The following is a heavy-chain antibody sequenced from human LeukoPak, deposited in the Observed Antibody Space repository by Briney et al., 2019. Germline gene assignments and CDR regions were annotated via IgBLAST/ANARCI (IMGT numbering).Heavy chain of an antibody. Sequence: GESLKISCKGSGYSFTSYWIGWVRQMPGKGLAWMGIIYPGDSDTRYSPSFQGQVTISADKSISTAYLQWSSLKASDTAMYYCARGVDTAMVTGAFDIWGQGTMVTVSS. V-gene: IGHV5-51*01. D-gene: IGHD5-18*01. CDR1: GYSFTSYW. CDR3: ARGVDTAMVTGAFDI. CDR2: IYPGDSDT. J-gene: IGHJ3*02.